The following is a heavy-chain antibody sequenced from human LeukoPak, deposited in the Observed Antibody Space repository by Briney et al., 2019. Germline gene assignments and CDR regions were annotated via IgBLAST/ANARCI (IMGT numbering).Heavy chain of an antibody. CDR2: ISAYNGNT. CDR1: GYTLTSYG. J-gene: IGHJ6*03. D-gene: IGHD2-15*01. Sequence: ASVKVSCKASGYTLTSYGISWVRQAPGQGLEWMGWISAYNGNTNYAQKFQGRVTMTRDTSISTAYMELSRLRSDDTAVYYCARDSGSGYYYYYYMDVWGKGTTVTISS. CDR3: ARDSGSGYYYYYYMDV. V-gene: IGHV1-18*01.